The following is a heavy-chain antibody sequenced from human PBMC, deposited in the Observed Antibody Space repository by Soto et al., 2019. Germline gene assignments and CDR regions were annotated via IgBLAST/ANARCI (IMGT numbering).Heavy chain of an antibody. CDR3: ARDPRGYELAVSYYYMDV. Sequence: QVQLVESGGGVVQPGRSLRLSCAASGFTFSSYGMHWVRQAPGKGLEWVAVIWYDGSNKYYADSVKGRFTISRDNSKNTLYLQMNSLRAEDTAVYYCARDPRGYELAVSYYYMDVWGKGTTVTVSS. CDR2: IWYDGSNK. V-gene: IGHV3-33*01. J-gene: IGHJ6*03. CDR1: GFTFSSYG. D-gene: IGHD3-3*01.